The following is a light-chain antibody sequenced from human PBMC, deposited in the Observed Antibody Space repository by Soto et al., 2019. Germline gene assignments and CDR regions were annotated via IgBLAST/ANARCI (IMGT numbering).Light chain of an antibody. V-gene: IGKV1-5*03. CDR2: KAS. CDR1: QSISSW. J-gene: IGKJ5*01. CDR3: QQYNSYPQST. Sequence: DIQMTQSPSTLSASVGDRVTITCRASQSISSWLAWYQQEPGKAPKLLIHKASSLESGVPSRFSGSGSGTEFTLTISSLQPDDFATYYCQQYNSYPQSTFGQGTRLEIK.